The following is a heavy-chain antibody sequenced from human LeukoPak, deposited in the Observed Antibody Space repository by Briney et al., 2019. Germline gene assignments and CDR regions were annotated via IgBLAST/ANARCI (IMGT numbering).Heavy chain of an antibody. CDR2: MNPNSGNT. CDR3: ARGMPYGSGSSSSFDY. CDR1: GYTFTSYD. D-gene: IGHD3-10*01. Sequence: ASVKVSCEASGYTFTSYDINWVRQATGQGLEWMGWMNPNSGNTGYAQKFQGRVTMTRNTSISTAYMELSSLRSEDTAVYYCARGMPYGSGSSSSFDYWGQGTLVTVSS. V-gene: IGHV1-8*01. J-gene: IGHJ4*02.